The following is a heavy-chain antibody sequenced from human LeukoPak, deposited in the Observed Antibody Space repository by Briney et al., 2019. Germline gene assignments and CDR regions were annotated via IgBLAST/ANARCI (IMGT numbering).Heavy chain of an antibody. V-gene: IGHV3-30*18. CDR2: ISYDGSNK. J-gene: IGHJ5*02. CDR1: GFTFSSYD. Sequence: PGGSLRLSCAASGFTFSSYDMHWVRKAPGKGLEWVAVISYDGSNKYYADSVKGRFTISRDNSKNTLYLQMNSLRAENTAVYYCAKGPRGYSYGYMWFDPWGQGTLVTVSS. D-gene: IGHD5-18*01. CDR3: AKGPRGYSYGYMWFDP.